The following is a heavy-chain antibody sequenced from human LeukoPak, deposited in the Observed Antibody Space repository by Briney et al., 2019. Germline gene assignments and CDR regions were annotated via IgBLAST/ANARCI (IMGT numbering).Heavy chain of an antibody. CDR2: ISCYNGDT. CDR1: GYTFTHHG. V-gene: IGHV1-18*01. D-gene: IGHD6-19*01. CDR3: ARDPSNTSGYYAYFDN. Sequence: ASVTVSCKSSGYTFTHHGISWVRQAPGQGLEWMGWISCYNGDTHYAQKFQGRVTMTTDKSTSTAYMEVRSLRSDDAAVYYCARDPSNTSGYYAYFDNWGQGTLVTVSS. J-gene: IGHJ4*02.